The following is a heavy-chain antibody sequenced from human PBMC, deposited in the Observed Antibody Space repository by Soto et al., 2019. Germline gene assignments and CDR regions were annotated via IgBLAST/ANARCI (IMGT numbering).Heavy chain of an antibody. J-gene: IGHJ6*03. CDR1: GGSFSGYY. D-gene: IGHD2-15*01. Sequence: PSETLSLTCAVYGGSFSGYYWSWIRQPPGKGLEWIGEINHSGSTNYNPSLKSRVTISVDTSKNQFSLKLSSVTAADTAVYYCARGRSCSGGSCYLRYYYYYMDVWGKGTTVTVSS. CDR2: INHSGST. CDR3: ARGRSCSGGSCYLRYYYYYMDV. V-gene: IGHV4-34*01.